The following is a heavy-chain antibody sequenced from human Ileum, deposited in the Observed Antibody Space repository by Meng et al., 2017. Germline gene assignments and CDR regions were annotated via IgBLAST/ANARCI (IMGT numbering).Heavy chain of an antibody. D-gene: IGHD5-18*01. CDR2: ISRSGNNI. J-gene: IGHJ6*02. Sequence: GESLKISCAASGFTFSTYEMHWVRQAPGKGLEWVSYISRSGNNIYYADSVKGRFTISRDNAKNSLYLQMNSLRAEDTALYYCARDQYTYGFDYYYYGMEVWGPGTTVTVSS. V-gene: IGHV3-48*03. CDR1: GFTFSTYE. CDR3: ARDQYTYGFDYYYYGMEV.